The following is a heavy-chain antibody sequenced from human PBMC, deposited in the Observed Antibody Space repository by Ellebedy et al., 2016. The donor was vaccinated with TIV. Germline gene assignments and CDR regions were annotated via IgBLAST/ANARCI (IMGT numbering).Heavy chain of an antibody. CDR2: IKQDGSEK. Sequence: GGSLRLXXAASGFTFSTYWMHWVRQAPGKGLEWVSYIKQDGSEKHYVDSVKGRFIISRDNAKSSLYLQMNSLRAEDTAVYYCARLISGVVTGLTNDYYYDMDVWGKGTTVTVSS. D-gene: IGHD4-23*01. J-gene: IGHJ6*03. V-gene: IGHV3-7*05. CDR1: GFTFSTYW. CDR3: ARLISGVVTGLTNDYYYDMDV.